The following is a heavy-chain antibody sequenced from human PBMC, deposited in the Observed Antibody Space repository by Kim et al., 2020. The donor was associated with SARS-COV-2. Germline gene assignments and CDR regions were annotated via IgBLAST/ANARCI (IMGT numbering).Heavy chain of an antibody. CDR3: ATHQFKTTFYM. Sequence: GGSLRLSCAVSGLTFSNYWMTWVRQAPGKGLEWVADISRAGSDKYYLDSVRGRFAISRDDAKNSLYLQMNSLRAEDTAVYYCATHQFKTTFYMWGQGALVTVSS. V-gene: IGHV3-7*01. J-gene: IGHJ3*02. CDR2: ISRAGSDK. CDR1: GLTFSNYW.